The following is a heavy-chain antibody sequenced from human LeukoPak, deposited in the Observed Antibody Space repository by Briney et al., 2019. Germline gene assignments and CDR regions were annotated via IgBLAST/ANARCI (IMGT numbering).Heavy chain of an antibody. CDR3: ARDDCSSTSCYIPYYYGMDV. D-gene: IGHD2-2*02. CDR1: GGTFSSYA. J-gene: IGHJ6*02. Sequence: GASVKVSCKASGGTFSSYAISWVRQAPGQGLEWLGGIIPIFGTANYAQKFQGRVTITADESTSTAYTELSSLRSGDTAVYYCARDDCSSTSCYIPYYYGMDVWGQGTTVTVSS. V-gene: IGHV1-69*13. CDR2: IIPIFGTA.